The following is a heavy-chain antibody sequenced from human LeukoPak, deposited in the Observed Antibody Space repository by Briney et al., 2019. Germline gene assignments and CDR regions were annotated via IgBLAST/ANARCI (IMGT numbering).Heavy chain of an antibody. J-gene: IGHJ4*02. CDR1: GASISGSGYY. D-gene: IGHD6-13*01. V-gene: IGHV4-39*07. Sequence: PSETLSLTCAVSGASISGSGYYWGWIRQPPGKGLEWIGNIYSSGSTYYNASLQSRVTISIDTSKNQFSLNLKSVTPEDTAVYYCARNLIPEQLVLNFWGQGTLVTVSS. CDR3: ARNLIPEQLVLNF. CDR2: IYSSGST.